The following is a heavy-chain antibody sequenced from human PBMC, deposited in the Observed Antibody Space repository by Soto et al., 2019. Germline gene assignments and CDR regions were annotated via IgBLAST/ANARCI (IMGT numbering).Heavy chain of an antibody. Sequence: QEQLQESGPGLVKPSQTVSLTCTGYGGSINGYYCSWIRQPPGKGLECIGYIYYSRSTHYNPSLKCRVTISVDTSKNQFALKVNSVTAADTAVYYCARDIPGDGPWGQGTLVTVSS. J-gene: IGHJ5*02. CDR2: IYYSRST. V-gene: IGHV4-59*01. CDR3: ARDIPGDGP. CDR1: GGSINGYY. D-gene: IGHD2-2*02.